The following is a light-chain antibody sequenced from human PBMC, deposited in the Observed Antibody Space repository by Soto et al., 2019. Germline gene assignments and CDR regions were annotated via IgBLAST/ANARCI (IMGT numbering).Light chain of an antibody. J-gene: IGKJ1*01. Sequence: EIVLTQSPGTVSLSPGERATLSCRASQSISNSYLAWYQQKPGQAPRLLIYGASSRATGIPDRFSGSGSVTDFTLTISRLEPEDFAVYFCQQYGSSPRTFGQGTKVDIK. V-gene: IGKV3-20*01. CDR2: GAS. CDR1: QSISNSY. CDR3: QQYGSSPRT.